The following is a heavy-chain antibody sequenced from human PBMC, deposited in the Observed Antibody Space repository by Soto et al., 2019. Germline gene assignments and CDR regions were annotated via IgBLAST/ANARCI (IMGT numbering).Heavy chain of an antibody. Sequence: ASVKVSCKASGYTFTSYDINWVRQATGQGLEWMGWMNPNSGNTGYAQKFQGRVTMTRNTSISTAYMELSSLRSEDTAVYYCARKNVAYGADKNIDYWGQAILVTVPS. CDR2: MNPNSGNT. CDR1: GYTFTSYD. CDR3: ARKNVAYGADKNIDY. J-gene: IGHJ4*02. D-gene: IGHD4-17*01. V-gene: IGHV1-8*01.